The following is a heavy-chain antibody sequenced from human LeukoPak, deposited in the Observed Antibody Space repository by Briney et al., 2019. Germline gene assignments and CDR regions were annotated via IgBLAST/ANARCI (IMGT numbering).Heavy chain of an antibody. CDR1: GGSISSSSYY. D-gene: IGHD5-18*01. V-gene: IGHV4-39*01. CDR2: IYYSGST. CDR3: ATQDGYSYVFDY. Sequence: SETLSLTCTVSGGSISSSSYYWVWIRQPPGKGLEWIGSIYYSGSTYYNPSLKSRVTISVDTSKNQFSLKLSSVAAADTAVYYCATQDGYSYVFDYWGQGTLVTVSS. J-gene: IGHJ4*02.